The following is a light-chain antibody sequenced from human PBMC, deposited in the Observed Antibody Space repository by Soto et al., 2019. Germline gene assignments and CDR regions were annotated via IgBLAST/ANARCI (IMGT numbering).Light chain of an antibody. CDR2: DAS. J-gene: IGKJ1*01. CDR3: QQYETFSGT. CDR1: ESIRTW. Sequence: DIQMTQSPTTLSASIGDRVTITCRASESIRTWLAWYQHKPGKAPKFLIYDASTLESGVPSRFSGSGSGTKFTLTIASLQPDDFATYYCQQYETFSGTFGPGTKVDIK. V-gene: IGKV1-5*01.